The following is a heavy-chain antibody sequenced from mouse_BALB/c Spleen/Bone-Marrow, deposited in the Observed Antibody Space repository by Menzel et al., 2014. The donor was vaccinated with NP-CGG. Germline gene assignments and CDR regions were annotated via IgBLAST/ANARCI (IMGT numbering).Heavy chain of an antibody. D-gene: IGHD1-1*01. J-gene: IGHJ2*02. CDR3: ARGRNTVVSDY. CDR1: GYTFTNYW. CDR2: IEPSDSYT. V-gene: IGHV1-69*02. Sequence: QVHVKQSGAEVVKPGASVKVSCKASGYTFTNYWMQWVKQRPGQGLEWIGEIEPSDSYTNYNQDFKGKATLTVDKPSSTAYMQLSSLTSEDSAVYYCARGRNTVVSDYWGQGTSLTVSS.